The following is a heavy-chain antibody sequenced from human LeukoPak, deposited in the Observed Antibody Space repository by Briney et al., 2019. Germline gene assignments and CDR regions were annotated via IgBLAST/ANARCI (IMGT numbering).Heavy chain of an antibody. D-gene: IGHD6-19*01. CDR3: ARAQSSGWFLHNWFDP. J-gene: IGHJ5*02. CDR1: GYTFTSYG. V-gene: IGHV1-18*01. CDR2: ISAYNGNT. Sequence: GASVKVSCKASGYTFTSYGISWVRQAPGQGLEWMGWISAYNGNTNYAQKLQGRVTMTTDTSTSTAYMELRSLRSDDTAVYYCARAQSSGWFLHNWFDPWGQGTLVTVSS.